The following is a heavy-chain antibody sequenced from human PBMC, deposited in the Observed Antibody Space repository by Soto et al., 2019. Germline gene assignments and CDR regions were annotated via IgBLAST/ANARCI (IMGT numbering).Heavy chain of an antibody. CDR2: IITYNENM. J-gene: IGHJ5*02. Sequence: ASVKVSCKVSGSTFTSNGIGWVRQAPGQGLEWMGWIITYNENMDSAPKFQDRLTMTTDTSTTTAYMELSNLRSDDTALYYCAFVGGIPTGDYYIDLWGQGTPGTGS. CDR3: AFVGGIPTGDYYIDL. CDR1: GSTFTSNG. D-gene: IGHD3-9*01. V-gene: IGHV1-18*04.